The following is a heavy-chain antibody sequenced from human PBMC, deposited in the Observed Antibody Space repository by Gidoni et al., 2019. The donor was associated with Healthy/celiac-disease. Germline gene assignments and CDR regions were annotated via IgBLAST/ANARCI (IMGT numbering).Heavy chain of an antibody. J-gene: IGHJ2*01. V-gene: IGHV3-23*01. D-gene: IGHD1-26*01. Sequence: LSCAASGFTFSSYAMSWVRQAPGKGLEWVSAISGSGGSTYYADSVKGRFTISRDNSKNTLYLQMNSLRAEDTAVYYCAKDRDGSLAWYFDLWGRGTLVTVSS. CDR1: GFTFSSYA. CDR2: ISGSGGST. CDR3: AKDRDGSLAWYFDL.